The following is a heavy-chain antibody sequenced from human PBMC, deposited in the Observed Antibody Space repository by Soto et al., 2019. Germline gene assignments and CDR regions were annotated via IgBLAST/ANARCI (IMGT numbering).Heavy chain of an antibody. V-gene: IGHV5-51*01. J-gene: IGHJ4*02. CDR2: IYPGDSDT. CDR1: GYSFSSYW. CDR3: ERRLYHWNPFDY. D-gene: IGHD1-20*01. Sequence: PGESLKISCKGSGYSFSSYWIAWVRQMPGKGLEWMGIIYPGDSDTRYSPSFQGQVAITADKSISTAYLHWSSLQASDTAIYYCERRLYHWNPFDYWGQGTLVTVSS.